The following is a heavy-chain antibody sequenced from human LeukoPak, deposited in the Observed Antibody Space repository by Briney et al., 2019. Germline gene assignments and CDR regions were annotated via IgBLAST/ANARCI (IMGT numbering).Heavy chain of an antibody. CDR1: GFTSSTYA. Sequence: GGSLRLSCAASGFTSSTYAMHWVRQAPGKGLEWVAVISYDGSSKYYADSVKGRFTISRDNSKNTLYLQMNSLRAEDTAVYYCAKSADSSGYTPRFEDYWGQGTLVTVSS. D-gene: IGHD3-22*01. CDR3: AKSADSSGYTPRFEDY. V-gene: IGHV3-30*04. J-gene: IGHJ4*02. CDR2: ISYDGSSK.